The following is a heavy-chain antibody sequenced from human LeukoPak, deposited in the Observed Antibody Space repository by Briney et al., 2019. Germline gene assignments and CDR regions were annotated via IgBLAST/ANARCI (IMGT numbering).Heavy chain of an antibody. D-gene: IGHD3-16*02. CDR2: INHSGST. Sequence: SQTLSLTCTVSGGSISSGDYYWSWIRQPPGKGLEWIGEINHSGSTNYNPSLKSRVTISVDTSKNQFSLKLSSVTAADTAVYYCARGFRFGGVIADYWGQGTLVTVSS. V-gene: IGHV4-30-4*08. CDR3: ARGFRFGGVIADY. J-gene: IGHJ4*02. CDR1: GGSISSGDYY.